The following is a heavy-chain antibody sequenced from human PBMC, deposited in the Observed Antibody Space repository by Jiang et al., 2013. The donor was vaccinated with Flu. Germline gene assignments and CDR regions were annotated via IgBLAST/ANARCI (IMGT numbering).Heavy chain of an antibody. J-gene: IGHJ6*02. Sequence: GPGLVKPSETLSLTCTVSGGSISSYYWSWIRQPPGKGLEWIGYIYYSGSTNYNPSLKSRVTISVDTSKNQFSLKLSSVTAADTAVYYCAREVYDETSHYHYGMDAWGQGTTVIVSS. V-gene: IGHV4-59*01. CDR2: IYYSGST. CDR1: GGSISSYY. CDR3: AREVYDETSHYHYGMDA. D-gene: IGHD5/OR15-5a*01.